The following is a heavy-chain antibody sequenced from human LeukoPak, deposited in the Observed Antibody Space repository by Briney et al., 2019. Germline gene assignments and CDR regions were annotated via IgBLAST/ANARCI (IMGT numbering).Heavy chain of an antibody. CDR3: ARGPAIGIDF. CDR2: IIPNSGAT. D-gene: IGHD5-18*01. Sequence: ASVKVSCKASGYTFTDYFLHWGRDAPGQGLEWMGWIIPNSGATNYARKFQGRVTMTRDTSISAAYLDLGSLTSDDTAMYYCARGPAIGIDFWGQGTLVTVSS. V-gene: IGHV1-2*02. J-gene: IGHJ4*02. CDR1: GYTFTDYF.